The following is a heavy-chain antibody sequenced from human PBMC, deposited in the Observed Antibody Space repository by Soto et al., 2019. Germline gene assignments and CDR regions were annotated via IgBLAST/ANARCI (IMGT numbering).Heavy chain of an antibody. CDR2: IYYSGST. V-gene: IGHV4-31*11. Sequence: QVQLQESGPGLVKPSGTLSLTCAVSGGSISSGGYYWSWIRQHPGKGLEWIGYIYYSGSTYYNPSLKSRVTISVDTSKNQFSLKLSSVTAADTAVYYCAREFCSSTSCYVGDAFDIWGQGTMVTVSS. CDR1: GGSISSGGYY. J-gene: IGHJ3*02. CDR3: AREFCSSTSCYVGDAFDI. D-gene: IGHD2-2*01.